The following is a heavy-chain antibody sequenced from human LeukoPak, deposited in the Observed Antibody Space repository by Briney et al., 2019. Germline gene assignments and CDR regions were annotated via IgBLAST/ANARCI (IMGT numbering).Heavy chain of an antibody. D-gene: IGHD3-22*01. CDR3: ARNTYYYDSSGYYGEDY. J-gene: IGHJ4*02. Sequence: GGSLRLSCAASGFTFSSYWMSWVLQAPGKGMEWVANIKQDGSEKYYVDSVKGRFTISRDNAKNSLYLQMNSLRAEDTAVYYCARNTYYYDSSGYYGEDYWGQGTLVTVSS. CDR2: IKQDGSEK. CDR1: GFTFSSYW. V-gene: IGHV3-7*03.